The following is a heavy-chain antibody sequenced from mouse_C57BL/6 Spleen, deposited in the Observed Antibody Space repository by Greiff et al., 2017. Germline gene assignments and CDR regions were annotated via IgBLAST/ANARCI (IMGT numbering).Heavy chain of an antibody. Sequence: QLQLKESGAELVRPGASVTLSCKASCYSFTDYEMHWVKQTPVHGLEWIGAIDPETGGTAYNQKFKGKSILTADKSSSTAYMALRSLTSEDSAVYYCHLYDYYVAYWGQGTTLTVSS. CDR3: HLYDYYVAY. CDR2: IDPETGGT. V-gene: IGHV1-15*01. CDR1: CYSFTDYE. D-gene: IGHD2-3*01. J-gene: IGHJ2*01.